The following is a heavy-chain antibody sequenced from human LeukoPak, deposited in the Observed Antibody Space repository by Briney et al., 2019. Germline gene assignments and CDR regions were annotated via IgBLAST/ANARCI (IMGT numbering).Heavy chain of an antibody. V-gene: IGHV5-51*01. CDR1: GYRFTSYW. Sequence: GAALQISFKGSGYRFTSYWIGWVRQMPGKGLEWMGIIYPGDSDTRYSPSFQGQVTISADKSISTAYLQWSSLKASDTAMYYCARQIAVAGTWWFDPWGQGTLVTVSS. D-gene: IGHD6-19*01. CDR2: IYPGDSDT. J-gene: IGHJ5*02. CDR3: ARQIAVAGTWWFDP.